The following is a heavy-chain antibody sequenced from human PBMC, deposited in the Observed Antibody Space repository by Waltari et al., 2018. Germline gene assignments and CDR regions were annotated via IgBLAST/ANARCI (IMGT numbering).Heavy chain of an antibody. J-gene: IGHJ4*02. V-gene: IGHV3-30*02. CDR3: ASYTGSPSRPGPPSL. D-gene: IGHD1-26*01. CDR1: GVTFSSYG. Sequence: VQVLASGGGGVQPGGARRLSCAAAGVTFSSYGMHWVRQAPGKGLEWVAFIGYDENAKSYGGSVKGRFTISRDNSKKMLSVEINSLRPDEPGLYYCASYTGSPSRPGPPSLWGWGTLVIVSS. CDR2: IGYDENAK.